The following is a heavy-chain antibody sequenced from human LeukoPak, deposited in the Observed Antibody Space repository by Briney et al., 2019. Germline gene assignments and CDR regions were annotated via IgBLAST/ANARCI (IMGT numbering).Heavy chain of an antibody. Sequence: PGGSLRLSCAASGFTFSSYWMHWVRHAPGEGLVWVSRIKTDGTTTNYADSVKRRFTVSRDNAKNTLYLQMNSLRAEDTAVYYCARGPYTSGVYRLDYWGQGTLVTVSS. CDR1: GFTFSSYW. J-gene: IGHJ4*02. CDR3: ARGPYTSGVYRLDY. D-gene: IGHD6-19*01. CDR2: IKTDGTTT. V-gene: IGHV3-74*01.